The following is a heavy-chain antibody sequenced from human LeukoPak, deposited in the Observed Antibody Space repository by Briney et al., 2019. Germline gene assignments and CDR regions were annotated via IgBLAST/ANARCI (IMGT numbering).Heavy chain of an antibody. D-gene: IGHD1-26*01. J-gene: IGHJ1*01. CDR1: GFTFSSYA. CDR2: ISGSGVTT. CDR3: AKKVVVGATSPYSDFQD. V-gene: IGHV3-23*01. Sequence: GGSLRLSCEASGFTFSSYAMSWVRQAPGKGLEWVSAISGSGVTTHYAGSVKGRFSISRDNSKNALYLQMNSLRAEDTALYYCAKKVVVGATSPYSDFQDWGQGTLVTVSS.